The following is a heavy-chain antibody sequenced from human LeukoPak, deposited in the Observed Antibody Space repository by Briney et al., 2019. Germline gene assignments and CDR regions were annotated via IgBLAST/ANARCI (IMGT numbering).Heavy chain of an antibody. CDR1: GYIFTFYY. Sequence: PTVKVSCKASGYIFTFYYMRCVRDAPRQALEWRGIINPNGGSTSYAQDLQGRDNMTRDTSTRTVYMTVSSMRSEDTSVYFCARSGWYEFSRYFDYWGQGTLVTVSS. CDR3: ARSGWYEFSRYFDY. D-gene: IGHD6-19*01. V-gene: IGHV1-46*03. CDR2: INPNGGST. J-gene: IGHJ4*02.